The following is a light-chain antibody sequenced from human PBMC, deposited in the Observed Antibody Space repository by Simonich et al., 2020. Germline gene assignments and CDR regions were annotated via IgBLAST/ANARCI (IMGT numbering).Light chain of an antibody. CDR3: GADHGSGSNFVVV. CDR1: SGYSNYK. CDR2: VGTGGIVG. J-gene: IGLJ2*01. Sequence: QPVLTQPPSASASLGASGTLTCTLSSGYSNYKVDWYQQRPGKGPRFGMRVGTGGIVGAKGDGIPDRFSVWCSGLNRYLTIKNIQEEDESDYHCGADHGSGSNFVVVFGGGTKLTVL. V-gene: IGLV9-49*01.